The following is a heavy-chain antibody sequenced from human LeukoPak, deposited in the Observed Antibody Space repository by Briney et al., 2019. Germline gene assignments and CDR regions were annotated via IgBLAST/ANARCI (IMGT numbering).Heavy chain of an antibody. Sequence: SETLSLTCTVSGGSISSSSYYWGWIRRPPGKGLEWIGEINQSGSTKYNPSLKSRVTISADTSKKQVFLKLSSVTAADTGIYYCARVDTSSDFWGPGALVTVSS. CDR1: GGSISSSSYY. V-gene: IGHV4-39*07. J-gene: IGHJ4*02. CDR2: INQSGST. CDR3: ARVDTSSDF. D-gene: IGHD5-18*01.